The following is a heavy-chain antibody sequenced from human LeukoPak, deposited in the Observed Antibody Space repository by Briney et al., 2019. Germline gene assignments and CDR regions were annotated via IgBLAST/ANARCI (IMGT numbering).Heavy chain of an antibody. CDR3: ARERVSPYGSGSPVRAFDI. D-gene: IGHD3-10*01. Sequence: GGSLRLSCAASGFTFSSYWMHWVRQAPGKGLVWVSRINSDGSSTSYADSVKGRFTISRDNAKNTLYLQMNSLRAEDTAVYYCARERVSPYGSGSPVRAFDIWGQGTMVTVSS. V-gene: IGHV3-74*01. CDR1: GFTFSSYW. CDR2: INSDGSST. J-gene: IGHJ3*02.